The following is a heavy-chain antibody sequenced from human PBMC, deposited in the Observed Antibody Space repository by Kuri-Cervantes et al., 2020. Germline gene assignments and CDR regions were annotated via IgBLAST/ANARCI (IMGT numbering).Heavy chain of an antibody. CDR3: ARAPSITMVQVVIMPTDY. CDR1: GFTFSSYE. CDR2: ISNSGSTI. V-gene: IGHV3-48*03. Sequence: GESLKISCAASGFTFSSYEMNWVRQATGKGLEWVSYISNSGSTIYYADSVKGRFTITRDNAKNSLYLQMNSLRAEDTAVYYCARAPSITMVQVVIMPTDYWGQGTLVTVSS. J-gene: IGHJ4*02. D-gene: IGHD3-10*01.